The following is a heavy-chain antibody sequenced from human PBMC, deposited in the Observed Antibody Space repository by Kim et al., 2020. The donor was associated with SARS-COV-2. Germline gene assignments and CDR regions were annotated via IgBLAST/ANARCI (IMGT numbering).Heavy chain of an antibody. J-gene: IGHJ4*02. Sequence: VKGGFTIARDNSKNTLYLKRNSVRAEDTAVYYCARLVLGQWLATAGNFDYWGQGTLVTVSS. V-gene: IGHV3-30*07. D-gene: IGHD6-19*01. CDR3: ARLVLGQWLATAGNFDY.